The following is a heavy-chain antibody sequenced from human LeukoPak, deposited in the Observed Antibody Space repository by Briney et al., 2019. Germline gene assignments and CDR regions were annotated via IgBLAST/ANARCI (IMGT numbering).Heavy chain of an antibody. Sequence: GGSLRLSCAASGFTFSSYGMHWVCQAPGKGLEWVAVISYDGSNKYYADSVKGRFTISRDNSKNTLYLQMNSLRAEDTAVYYCAKDPDGDYYDSSGYLHWGRGTLVTVSS. CDR3: AKDPDGDYYDSSGYLH. V-gene: IGHV3-30*18. J-gene: IGHJ4*02. D-gene: IGHD3-22*01. CDR1: GFTFSSYG. CDR2: ISYDGSNK.